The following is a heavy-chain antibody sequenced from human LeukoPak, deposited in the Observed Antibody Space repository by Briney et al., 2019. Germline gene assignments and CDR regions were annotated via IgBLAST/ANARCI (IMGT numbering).Heavy chain of an antibody. CDR3: AKLTTVNEDY. D-gene: IGHD4-17*01. CDR2: INAGNGNT. J-gene: IGHJ4*02. CDR1: GYTFTSYG. Sequence: ASVKVSCKASGYTFTSYGISWVRQAPGQRLEWMGWINAGNGNTKYSQKFQGRVTITRDTSASTAYMELSSLRSEDTAVYYCAKLTTVNEDYWGQGTLVTVSS. V-gene: IGHV1-3*01.